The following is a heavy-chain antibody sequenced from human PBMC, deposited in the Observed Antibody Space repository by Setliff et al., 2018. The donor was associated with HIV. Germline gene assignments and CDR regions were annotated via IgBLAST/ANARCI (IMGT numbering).Heavy chain of an antibody. CDR1: GYTFSSYG. D-gene: IGHD3-10*01. CDR2: ISAHNGKT. CDR3: ARGGQSPYYYGSGSPHDPFDI. J-gene: IGHJ3*02. V-gene: IGHV1-18*04. Sequence: ASVKVSCKASGYTFSSYGISWVRQAPGQGLEWMGCISAHNGKTNYAQTFQGRVTMTSDTSTTTAYMELRTLRSDDAAVYYCARGGQSPYYYGSGSPHDPFDIWGQGTMVTVSS.